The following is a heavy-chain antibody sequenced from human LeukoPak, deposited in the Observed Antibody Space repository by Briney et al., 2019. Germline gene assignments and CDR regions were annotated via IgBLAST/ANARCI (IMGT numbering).Heavy chain of an antibody. D-gene: IGHD5/OR15-5a*01. CDR3: ARESLVGYMDV. CDR1: GGSISSYY. CDR2: IYYSGST. Sequence: PSETLSLTCTVSGGSISSYYWSWIRQPPGKGLEWIGYIYYSGSTNYNPSLKSRVTISVDTSKNQLSLKLSSVTAADTAVYYCARESLVGYMDVWGKGTTVTVSS. J-gene: IGHJ6*03. V-gene: IGHV4-59*01.